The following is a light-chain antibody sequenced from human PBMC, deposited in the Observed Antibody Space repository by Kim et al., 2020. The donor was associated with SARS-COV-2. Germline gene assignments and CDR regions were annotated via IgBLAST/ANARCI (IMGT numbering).Light chain of an antibody. Sequence: SVSREQAASINGAEDKLEDKSACWYQQKPGQSPVLVINQDSKRPSGIPERFSGSNSGNTATLTISGTRAMDEAHYYCQAWDSSTWVFGGGTQLTVL. J-gene: IGLJ3*02. CDR3: QAWDSSTWV. V-gene: IGLV3-1*01. CDR1: KLEDKS. CDR2: QDS.